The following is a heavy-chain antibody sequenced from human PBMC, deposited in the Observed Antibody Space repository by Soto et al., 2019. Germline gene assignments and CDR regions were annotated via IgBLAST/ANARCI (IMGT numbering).Heavy chain of an antibody. CDR3: ARDSPSRRVTPFDY. D-gene: IGHD5-18*01. V-gene: IGHV1-8*01. Sequence: QLQLVQSGAEVKKPGASVKVSCKTSGYSFSDYDINWLRQASGQGLEWMGWMNPDSGKTGYSQKFQGRLTMTGDTSTSTAYMELSSLTSDDTAMYYCARDSPSRRVTPFDYWGQGTLVTVSS. J-gene: IGHJ4*02. CDR1: GYSFSDYD. CDR2: MNPDSGKT.